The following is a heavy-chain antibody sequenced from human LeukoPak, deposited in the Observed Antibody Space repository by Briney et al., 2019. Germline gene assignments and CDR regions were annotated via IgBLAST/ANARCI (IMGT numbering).Heavy chain of an antibody. D-gene: IGHD3-3*01. Sequence: AXSWVRXAPGRGLEWVSAISGSGGSTYYADSVKGGFTISRDNSKNTLYLQMNSLRAEDTAVYYCAKQRGLDFWSGYFVWGQGTLVTVSS. CDR3: AKQRGLDFWSGYFV. CDR2: ISGSGGST. J-gene: IGHJ4*02. CDR1: A. V-gene: IGHV3-23*01.